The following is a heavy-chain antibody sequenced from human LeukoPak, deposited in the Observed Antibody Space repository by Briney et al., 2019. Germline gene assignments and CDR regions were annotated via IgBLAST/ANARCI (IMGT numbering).Heavy chain of an antibody. D-gene: IGHD5-24*01. CDR3: ARVGHRDEDYFDY. CDR1: EYTFTSYD. Sequence: ASVKVSCKTSEYTFTSYDINWVRQAPGQGLQWMGWISGYIGSTNYARKFQGRVSMTTDTSTSTVYMELRSLRSDDTAVYYCARVGHRDEDYFDYWGQGTLVTVSS. CDR2: ISGYIGST. J-gene: IGHJ4*02. V-gene: IGHV1-18*01.